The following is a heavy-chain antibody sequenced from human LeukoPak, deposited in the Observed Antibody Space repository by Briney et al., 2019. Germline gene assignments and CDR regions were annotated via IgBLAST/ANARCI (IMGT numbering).Heavy chain of an antibody. CDR2: IYRGGST. Sequence: GGSLRLSCAASGFTVTSNYMSWVRQAPGKGLEWVSVIYRGGSTYYADSVKGGFTISRDNSKNTLYLQMNSLRAEDTAVYYCASSLAHGCSGGSCYYFDYWGQGTLVTVSS. J-gene: IGHJ4*02. CDR3: ASSLAHGCSGGSCYYFDY. CDR1: GFTVTSNY. D-gene: IGHD2-15*01. V-gene: IGHV3-53*01.